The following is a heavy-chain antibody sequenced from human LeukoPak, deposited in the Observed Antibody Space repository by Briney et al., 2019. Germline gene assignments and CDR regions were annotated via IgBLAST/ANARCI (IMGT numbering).Heavy chain of an antibody. CDR3: ARASSSGYYDFDY. D-gene: IGHD3-22*01. J-gene: IGHJ4*02. V-gene: IGHV3-7*01. Sequence: GGSLRLSCAASGFTFSSYWMSWVRQAPGKGLEWVANIKQDESEKYYVDSVKGRFTISRDNAKNSLYLQMNSLRAEDTAVYYCARASSSGYYDFDYWGQGTLVTVSS. CDR2: IKQDESEK. CDR1: GFTFSSYW.